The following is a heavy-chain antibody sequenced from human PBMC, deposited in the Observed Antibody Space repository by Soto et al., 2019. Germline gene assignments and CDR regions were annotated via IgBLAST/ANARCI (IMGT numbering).Heavy chain of an antibody. D-gene: IGHD2-2*01. J-gene: IGHJ5*02. CDR2: INPNSGGT. CDR1: GYTFTSYG. V-gene: IGHV1-2*02. Sequence: ASVKVSCKASGYTFTSYGISWVRQAPGQGLEWMGWINPNSGGTNYAQKFQGRVTMTRDTSISTAYMELSRLRSDDTAVYYCARAPAAIASWFDPWGQGTLVTVSS. CDR3: ARAPAAIASWFDP.